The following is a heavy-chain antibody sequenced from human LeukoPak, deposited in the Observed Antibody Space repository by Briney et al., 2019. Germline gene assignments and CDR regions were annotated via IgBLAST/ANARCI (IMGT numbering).Heavy chain of an antibody. CDR1: GGTFSSYA. CDR2: IIPILGIA. D-gene: IGHD3-3*01. J-gene: IGHJ5*02. Sequence: SVKVSCKASGGTFSSYAISWVRQAPGQGLEWMGRIIPILGIANCAQKFRGRVTITADKSTSTAYMELSSLRYEDTAVYYCARVSVEWSPIPFDPWGQGTLVTVSS. CDR3: ARVSVEWSPIPFDP. V-gene: IGHV1-69*04.